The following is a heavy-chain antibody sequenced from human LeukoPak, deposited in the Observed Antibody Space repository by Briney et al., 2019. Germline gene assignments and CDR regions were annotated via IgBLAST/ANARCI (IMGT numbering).Heavy chain of an antibody. CDR1: SDSVSNGNYY. D-gene: IGHD3-10*01. Sequence: SETLSLTCTVSSDSVSNGNYYWSWLRQPPGKALEWIGYIYYTGNTYYNPSLEGRVTISVDTSRNHLSVKLSSVTAADTAVYYCARSQNYYGSGDYWSQGTLVTVSS. V-gene: IGHV4-61*03. CDR2: IYYTGNT. J-gene: IGHJ4*02. CDR3: ARSQNYYGSGDY.